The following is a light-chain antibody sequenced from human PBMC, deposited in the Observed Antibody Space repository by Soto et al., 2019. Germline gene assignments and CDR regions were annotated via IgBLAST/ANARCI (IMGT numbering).Light chain of an antibody. J-gene: IGLJ1*01. CDR3: SSYTARGTRV. V-gene: IGLV2-14*01. CDR2: EVG. CDR1: SSDDGAYNY. Sequence: QSVLTQPPSASGSPGQSVTISCTGTSSDDGAYNYVSWYQQHPDKAPKLLIYEVGNRPSGVSFRFSGSKSGNTASLTISGLQAEDEADYYCSSYTARGTRVFGTGTKLTVL.